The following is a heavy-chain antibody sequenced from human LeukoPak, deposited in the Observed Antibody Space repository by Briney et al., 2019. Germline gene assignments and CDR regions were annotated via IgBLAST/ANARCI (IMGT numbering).Heavy chain of an antibody. Sequence: PSETLSFTCAVSGGSISSSNWWSWVRQPPGKGLEWIGEIYHSGSTNYNPSLKSRVTISVDTSKNQFSLKLSSVTAADTAVYYCARVSYYYYYMDVWGKGTTVTISS. V-gene: IGHV4-4*02. J-gene: IGHJ6*03. CDR1: GGSISSSNW. CDR3: ARVSYYYYYMDV. CDR2: IYHSGST.